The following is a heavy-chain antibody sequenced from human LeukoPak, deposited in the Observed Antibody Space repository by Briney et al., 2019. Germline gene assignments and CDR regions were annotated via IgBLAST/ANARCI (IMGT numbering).Heavy chain of an antibody. CDR3: ARGHPIISGSYHY. Sequence: ASVKVSCKASGYTFTSYGISWVRQAPGQGLEWMGWISAYNGHTNYAQKLQGRVTITADESTSTAYMELSSLRSEDTAVYYCARGHPIISGSYHYWGQGTLVTVSS. V-gene: IGHV1-18*01. D-gene: IGHD1-26*01. CDR2: ISAYNGHT. CDR1: GYTFTSYG. J-gene: IGHJ4*02.